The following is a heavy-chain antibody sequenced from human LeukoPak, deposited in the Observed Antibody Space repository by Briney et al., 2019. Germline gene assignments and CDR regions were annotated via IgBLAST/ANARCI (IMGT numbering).Heavy chain of an antibody. D-gene: IGHD1-7*01. V-gene: IGHV3-53*01. J-gene: IGHJ4*02. CDR3: ARAVTGTTRVNDY. CDR2: IYSGGST. CDR1: GFTVSSNY. Sequence: GGSLRLSCAASGFTVSSNYVSWVRQAPGKGLEWVSVIYSGGSTCYADSVKGRFTISRDDSKNTLYLQMNSLRAEDTAVYYCARAVTGTTRVNDYWGQGTLVTVSS.